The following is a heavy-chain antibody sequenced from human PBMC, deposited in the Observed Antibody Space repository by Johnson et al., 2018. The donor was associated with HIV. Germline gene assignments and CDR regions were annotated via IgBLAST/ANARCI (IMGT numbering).Heavy chain of an antibody. Sequence: VQLVESGGGLVQPGRSLRLSCAASGFTFDDYAMHWVRQAPGKGLEWVSGISWNSGSIGYADSVKGRFTISRDNAKNSLYLQINSLRAEDTALYYCAKAVSGSYDDAFDIWGQGTMVTVSS. CDR1: GFTFDDYA. V-gene: IGHV3-9*01. J-gene: IGHJ3*02. CDR2: ISWNSGSI. CDR3: AKAVSGSYDDAFDI. D-gene: IGHD1-26*01.